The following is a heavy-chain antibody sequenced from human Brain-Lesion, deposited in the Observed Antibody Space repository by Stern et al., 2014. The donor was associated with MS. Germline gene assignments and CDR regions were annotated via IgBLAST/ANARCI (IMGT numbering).Heavy chain of an antibody. CDR1: GYTFTGYY. CDR2: INPNSGGT. V-gene: IGHV1-2*02. Sequence: VQLVESGAEVKKPGASVKVSCKASGYTFTGYYIYSVRQAPGQGLEWLGWINPNSGGTHYAQKFQGRVTMTRDTSITTAYMELSRLRSDDTAVYYCARGYYGSGRPQKGMDVWGQGTTVTVSS. CDR3: ARGYYGSGRPQKGMDV. J-gene: IGHJ6*02. D-gene: IGHD3-10*01.